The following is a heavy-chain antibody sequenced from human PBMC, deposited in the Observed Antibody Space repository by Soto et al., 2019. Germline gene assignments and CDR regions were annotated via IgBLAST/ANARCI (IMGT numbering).Heavy chain of an antibody. J-gene: IGHJ4*02. CDR3: ERGGITGTPDY. Sequence: XDTLSLTFTVSGGSISSYYWSWIRQPAGKGLEWIGRIYTSGSTNYNPSLKSRVTMSVDTSKNQFSLKLSSVTAADTAVYYCERGGITGTPDYWGQGTLVTVSS. CDR1: GGSISSYY. V-gene: IGHV4-4*07. CDR2: IYTSGST. D-gene: IGHD1-7*01.